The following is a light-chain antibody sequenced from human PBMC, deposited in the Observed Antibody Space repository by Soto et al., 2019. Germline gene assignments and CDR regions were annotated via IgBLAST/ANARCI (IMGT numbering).Light chain of an antibody. CDR1: QTISSW. Sequence: DIQMTQSPSTLSGSVGDRVTITCRASQTISSWLAWYQQKPGKAPKLLIYGASTLQSGVPSRFSGSESGAVFTLTISSLQPEDFATYYCQQLHSYPITFGQGTRLEIK. J-gene: IGKJ5*01. CDR3: QQLHSYPIT. CDR2: GAS. V-gene: IGKV1-5*01.